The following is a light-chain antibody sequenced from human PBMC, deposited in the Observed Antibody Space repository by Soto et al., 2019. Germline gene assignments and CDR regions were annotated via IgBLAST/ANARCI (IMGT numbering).Light chain of an antibody. V-gene: IGKV3-20*01. CDR2: GSS. CDR3: QQYGSSPPST. CDR1: QSVSSSY. Sequence: EIVLTQSPGTLSLSPGERATLSCRASQSVSSSYLAWYQQKPGQAPRLIIYGSSSRATGIPDRFSGSGSGTDVTLTNSRLEPEDFAVYYCQQYGSSPPSTFGQGTKVEIK. J-gene: IGKJ1*01.